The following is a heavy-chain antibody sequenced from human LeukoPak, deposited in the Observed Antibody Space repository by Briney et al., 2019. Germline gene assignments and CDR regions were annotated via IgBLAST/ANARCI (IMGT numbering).Heavy chain of an antibody. J-gene: IGHJ4*02. CDR3: ARVQPYGGTGYFAY. Sequence: PSETLSLTCTVSGGSISSYYWSWIRQPPGKGREWIGYIYYSGSTNCNPSLQSRVTISVATSKNQFSLKLSPVTAADTAVYYCARVQPYGGTGYFAYWGQGPLVTASS. D-gene: IGHD4-23*01. CDR1: GGSISSYY. CDR2: IYYSGST. V-gene: IGHV4-59*01.